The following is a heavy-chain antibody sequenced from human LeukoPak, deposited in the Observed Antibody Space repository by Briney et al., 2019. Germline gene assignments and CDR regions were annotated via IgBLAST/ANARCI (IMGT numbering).Heavy chain of an antibody. V-gene: IGHV3-64*01. CDR3: ARGRQLAKTRYFDI. J-gene: IGHJ2*01. CDR1: GFTFSSHA. Sequence: GGSLRLSCAASGFTFSSHAMHWVRQAPGKGLECVSTINDSGDRTYYATSVKGRFSVSRDNSKNTLYLQMGSLRAEDVAVYYCARGRQLAKTRYFDIWGRGTLVTVSS. CDR2: INDSGDRT. D-gene: IGHD5-18*01.